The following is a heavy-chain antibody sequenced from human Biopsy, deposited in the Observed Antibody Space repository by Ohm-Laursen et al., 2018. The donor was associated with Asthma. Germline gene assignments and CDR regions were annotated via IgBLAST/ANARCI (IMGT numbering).Heavy chain of an antibody. D-gene: IGHD3-9*01. J-gene: IGHJ3*01. CDR3: ARTYYDFLTGQVKDVFGV. CDR2: VNTGNGDT. V-gene: IGHV1-3*04. CDR1: GYNFISFA. Sequence: ASVTVSCKASGYNFISFAIHWVRQAPGQRLEWMGWVNTGNGDTKYSQKFQGRVTITRDTSASTAYMGLRSLRSEDTATYYCARTYYDFLTGQVKDVFGVWGQGTMVTVSS.